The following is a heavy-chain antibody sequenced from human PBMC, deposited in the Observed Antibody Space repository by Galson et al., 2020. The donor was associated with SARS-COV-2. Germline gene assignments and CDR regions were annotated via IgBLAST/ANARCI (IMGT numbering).Heavy chain of an antibody. CDR3: ARDRGSYYDSSGYYPLYYYYGMDV. CDR2: INSDGSST. D-gene: IGHD3-22*01. CDR1: GFTFSSYW. V-gene: IGHV3-74*01. J-gene: IGHJ6*02. Sequence: ETLSLTCAASGFTFSSYWMHWVRQAPGKRLVWVSRINSDGSSTSYADSVKGRFTISRDNAKNTLYLQMNSLRAEDTAVYYCARDRGSYYDSSGYYPLYYYYGMDVWGQGTTVTVSS.